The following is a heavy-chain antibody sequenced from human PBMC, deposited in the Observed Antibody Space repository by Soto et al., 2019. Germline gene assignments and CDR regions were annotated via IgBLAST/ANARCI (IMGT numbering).Heavy chain of an antibody. J-gene: IGHJ4*02. D-gene: IGHD5-12*01. CDR1: GGTFSSYA. Sequence: ASVKVSCKASGGTFSSYAISWVRQAPGQGLEWMGGIIPIFGTANYAQKFQGRVTITADESTSTAYMELSSLRSEDTAVYYCAHLNSGYDDYWGQGTLVTVSS. CDR2: IIPIFGTA. CDR3: AHLNSGYDDY. V-gene: IGHV1-69*13.